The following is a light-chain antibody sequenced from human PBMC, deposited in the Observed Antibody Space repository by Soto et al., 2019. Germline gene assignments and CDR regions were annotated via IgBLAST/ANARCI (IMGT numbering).Light chain of an antibody. J-gene: IGLJ2*01. CDR2: VKSDGSH. Sequence: QLVLTQSPSASASLGASVKLTCTLSSGHSSYAIAWHQQQPEKGPRYLMKVKSDGSHNKGDGIPDRFSGSSSGAERYLTISSLQSEDEADYYCQTWGTGVIFGGGTKVTVL. CDR3: QTWGTGVI. CDR1: SGHSSYA. V-gene: IGLV4-69*01.